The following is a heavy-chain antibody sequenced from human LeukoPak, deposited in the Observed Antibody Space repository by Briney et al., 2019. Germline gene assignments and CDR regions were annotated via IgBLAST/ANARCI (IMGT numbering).Heavy chain of an antibody. CDR1: GGSINSSSYY. J-gene: IGHJ5*02. V-gene: IGHV4-39*07. CDR2: INHSGST. CDR3: AREAIVVVPAATTQGNWFDP. D-gene: IGHD2-2*01. Sequence: SETLSLTCTVSGGSINSSSYYWSWIRQPPGKGLEWIGEINHSGSTNYNPSLKSRVTISVDTSKNQFSLKLSSVTAADTAVYYCAREAIVVVPAATTQGNWFDPWGQGTLVTVSS.